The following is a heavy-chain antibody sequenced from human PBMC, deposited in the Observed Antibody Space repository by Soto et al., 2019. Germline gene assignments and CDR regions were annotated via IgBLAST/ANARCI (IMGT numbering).Heavy chain of an antibody. D-gene: IGHD5-12*01. CDR1: GFTLSVYW. CDR3: ARDSGYSSVDSVNHYFDY. Sequence: GGSLRLSCVASGFTLSVYWMSWVRQAPGEGLEWVARIKFDGSGIQYADSVKGRFSISRDNAGNSVYLQMNSLRAEDTAVYYCARDSGYSSVDSVNHYFDYSCQGALVTVSS. J-gene: IGHJ4*02. CDR2: IKFDGSGI. V-gene: IGHV3-7*01.